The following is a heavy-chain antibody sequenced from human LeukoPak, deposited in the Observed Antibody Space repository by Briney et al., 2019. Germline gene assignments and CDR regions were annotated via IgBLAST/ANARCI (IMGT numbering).Heavy chain of an antibody. Sequence: GGSLRLSCAASGFTFSNAWMSWVRQAPGKGLEWVGRIKSETDGGTTDYAAPVKGRFTISRDDSKNTLYLQMNSLKTEDTAVYYCTSVSPFGGNAFDIWGQGTMVTVSS. J-gene: IGHJ3*02. D-gene: IGHD1-26*01. CDR2: IKSETDGGTT. V-gene: IGHV3-15*01. CDR3: TSVSPFGGNAFDI. CDR1: GFTFSNAW.